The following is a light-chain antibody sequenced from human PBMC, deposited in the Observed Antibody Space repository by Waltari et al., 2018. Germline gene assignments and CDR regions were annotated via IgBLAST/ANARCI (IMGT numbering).Light chain of an antibody. Sequence: EIVLTQSPATLSLSPGERATLSCRASQSIGSYLGWYQQKPGQAPRLLIYDASNRVTGIARRFSGSGSGTDFTLTINNVQPEDFAVYYCQQRSEWPRTFGQGTKVDLK. J-gene: IGKJ1*01. CDR1: QSIGSY. CDR3: QQRSEWPRT. CDR2: DAS. V-gene: IGKV3-11*01.